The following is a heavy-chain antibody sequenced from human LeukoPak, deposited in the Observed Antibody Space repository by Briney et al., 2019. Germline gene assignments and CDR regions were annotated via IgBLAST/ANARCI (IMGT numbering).Heavy chain of an antibody. CDR1: GFTFSSYS. CDR3: ARDRRIAVAGYFDY. D-gene: IGHD6-19*01. Sequence: GGSVRLSCAASGFTFSSYSMNWVRQAPGKGLEWVSSISSSSSYIYYADSVKGRFTISRDNAKNSLYLQVNSLRAEDTAVYYCARDRRIAVAGYFDYWGQGTLVTVSS. V-gene: IGHV3-21*01. J-gene: IGHJ4*02. CDR2: ISSSSSYI.